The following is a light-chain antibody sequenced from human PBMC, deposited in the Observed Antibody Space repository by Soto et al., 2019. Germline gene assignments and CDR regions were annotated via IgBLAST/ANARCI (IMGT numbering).Light chain of an antibody. V-gene: IGLV2-14*01. J-gene: IGLJ1*01. CDR2: EVS. CDR3: GSYTSTDTPFV. CDR1: STDVGGYNY. Sequence: QSVLAQPSSVSGSPGQSITIYCTGTSTDVGGYNYVSWYQHHPGKGPKLIIYEVSNRPSGVSDRFSGSKSGNKASLIISNLEAEDESDYYCGSYTSTDTPFVFGTGTKVTVL.